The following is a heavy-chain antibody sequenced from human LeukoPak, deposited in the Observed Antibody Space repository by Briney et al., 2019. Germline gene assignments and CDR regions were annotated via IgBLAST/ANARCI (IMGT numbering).Heavy chain of an antibody. D-gene: IGHD4-17*01. Sequence: KPGESLKISCKGSGYSFTNYWIGWVRQMPGKGLEWMGIIHPGDSDTKYRPSFQGQVTISADKALSTAYLQWSSLKASDTAMYYCARLSTMTTQWYFDHWGRGTLVTVSS. CDR1: GYSFTNYW. V-gene: IGHV5-51*03. CDR3: ARLSTMTTQWYFDH. J-gene: IGHJ2*01. CDR2: IHPGDSDT.